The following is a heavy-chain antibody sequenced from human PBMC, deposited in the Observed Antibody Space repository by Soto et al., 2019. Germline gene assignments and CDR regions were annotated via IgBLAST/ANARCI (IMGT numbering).Heavy chain of an antibody. CDR2: IYNSGST. J-gene: IGHJ4*02. CDR1: GGSIRSYY. D-gene: IGHD3-3*01. V-gene: IGHV4-59*01. Sequence: SETLSLTCTVSGGSIRSYYWSWIRQSPWKGLEWIAYIYNSGSTNYNPSLRSRVTISVDTSQNQFSLNLYSVTTADTAVYYCARTYDFLSGYYAHFDYWGQGTPVTVSS. CDR3: ARTYDFLSGYYAHFDY.